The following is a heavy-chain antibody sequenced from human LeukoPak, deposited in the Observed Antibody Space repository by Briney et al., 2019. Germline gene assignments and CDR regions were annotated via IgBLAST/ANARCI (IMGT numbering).Heavy chain of an antibody. CDR1: GFTVSSNY. CDR3: ARVGDY. J-gene: IGHJ4*02. CDR2: IYSGGST. V-gene: IGHV3-66*01. Sequence: GGSLRLSWAASGFTVSSNYMSWVRQAPGKGLEWVSVIYSGGSTYYADSVKGRFTISRDNSKNTLYLQMNSLRAEDTAVYYCARVGDYWGQGTLVTVSS.